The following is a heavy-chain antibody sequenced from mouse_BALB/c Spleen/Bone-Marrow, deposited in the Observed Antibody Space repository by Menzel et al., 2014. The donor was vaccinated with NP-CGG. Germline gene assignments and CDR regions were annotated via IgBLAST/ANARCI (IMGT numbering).Heavy chain of an antibody. V-gene: IGHV1-4*02. CDR3: TSYYAY. CDR1: GYTFTSYT. Sequence: QVQLQHPAAELARPGASVKMSCEASGYTFTSYTMHWVKQRPGQGLEWIGYINPSSGYTEYNQKFKDKTTLTADKSSSTAYMQLSSLTSEDSAVYYCTSYYAYWGQGTLVTVSA. J-gene: IGHJ3*01. D-gene: IGHD1-1*01. CDR2: INPSSGYT.